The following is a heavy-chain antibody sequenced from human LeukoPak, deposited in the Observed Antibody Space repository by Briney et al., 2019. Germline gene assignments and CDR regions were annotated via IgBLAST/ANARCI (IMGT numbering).Heavy chain of an antibody. J-gene: IGHJ5*02. Sequence: GGSLKLSCAASGFTFSSYWMSWVRQAPGQGLEWVANIKQDGSGKNYVDYVKGRFTISRDTAKNSPYLQLNSLRADDTAVYYVARVKAPKSWFDPGGQGTLVLVTA. CDR1: GFTFSSYW. V-gene: IGHV3-7*01. CDR2: IKQDGSGK. CDR3: ARVKAPKSWFDP.